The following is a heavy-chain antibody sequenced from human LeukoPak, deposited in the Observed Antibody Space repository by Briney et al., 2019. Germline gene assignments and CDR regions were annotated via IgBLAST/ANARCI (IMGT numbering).Heavy chain of an antibody. CDR1: GFILRTYG. V-gene: IGHV3-33*01. D-gene: IGHD2-15*01. CDR3: ARSGGGTYFDN. CDR2: IWDDGSNT. Sequence: GGGLSLSCVASGFILRTYGMHWVRPAPGKGGEWVAVIWDDGSNTDFADSVKGRFTISKDNSKNTLYLQMNSLRGEDTAVYYCARSGGGTYFDNWGQGTLVTVSS. J-gene: IGHJ4*02.